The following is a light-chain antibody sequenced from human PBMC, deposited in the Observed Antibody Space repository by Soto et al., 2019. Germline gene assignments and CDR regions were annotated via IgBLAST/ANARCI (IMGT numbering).Light chain of an antibody. J-gene: IGKJ1*01. V-gene: IGKV3-15*01. CDR3: QQYNNWPQT. Sequence: EAVLTQSPATLSVSPGEGATLSCRASQNVATNLAWYQQRPGQAPRLLIYGASKRTIGLPARLGGSGSGTEFTLTIASLQSEDFAVYYCQQYNNWPQTFGQGTKVEIK. CDR2: GAS. CDR1: QNVATN.